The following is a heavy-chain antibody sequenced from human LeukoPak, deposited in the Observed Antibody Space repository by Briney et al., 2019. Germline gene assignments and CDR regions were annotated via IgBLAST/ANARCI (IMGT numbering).Heavy chain of an antibody. CDR1: GFTFSSYT. CDR3: AKDRGYITYYFDY. J-gene: IGHJ4*02. Sequence: GGSLRLSCAASGFTFSSYTMSWVRQAPGKGLEWVSTITTSDGNTYYADSVKGRFTVSRDNSKNTLYLQMNSLRAEDTAEFYCAKDRGYITYYFDYWGQGTLVTVSS. CDR2: ITTSDGNT. D-gene: IGHD3-10*01. V-gene: IGHV3-23*01.